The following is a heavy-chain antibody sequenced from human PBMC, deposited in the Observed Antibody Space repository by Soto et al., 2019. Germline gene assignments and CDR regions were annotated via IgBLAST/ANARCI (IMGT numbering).Heavy chain of an antibody. CDR2: VSQDGTA. CDR3: AKDMRPDGVRDFDY. J-gene: IGHJ4*02. D-gene: IGHD4-17*01. V-gene: IGHV3-23*01. Sequence: GGSLRLSCAASGFTFSTYTMSWVRQAPGRGPEWVAGVSQDGTAHYADSVKGRFTISRDNSRDTVYLQMITLRGEDTAVYYCAKDMRPDGVRDFDYWGQGTLVTVSS. CDR1: GFTFSTYT.